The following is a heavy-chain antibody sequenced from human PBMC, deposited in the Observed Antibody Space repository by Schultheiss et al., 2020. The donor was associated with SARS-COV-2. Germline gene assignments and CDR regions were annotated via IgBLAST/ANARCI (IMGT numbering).Heavy chain of an antibody. V-gene: IGHV3-21*01. J-gene: IGHJ4*02. CDR2: ISSSSSYI. Sequence: GGSLRLSCSASGFTFSSYAMHWVRQAPGKGLEWVSAISSSSSYIYYADSVKGRFTISRDNAKNSLYLQMNSLRAEDTAVYYCARGTSIVVVPAAQKDYWGQGTLVTVSS. D-gene: IGHD2-2*01. CDR1: GFTFSSYA. CDR3: ARGTSIVVVPAAQKDY.